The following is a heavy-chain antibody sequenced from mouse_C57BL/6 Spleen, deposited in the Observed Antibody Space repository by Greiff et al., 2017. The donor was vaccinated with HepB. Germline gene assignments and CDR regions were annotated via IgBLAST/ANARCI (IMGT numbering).Heavy chain of an antibody. CDR2: ISSGGSYT. V-gene: IGHV5-6*02. CDR3: ARHGRDAMDY. J-gene: IGHJ4*01. Sequence: EVKLVESGGDLVKPGGSLKLSCAASGFTFSSYGMSWVRQTPDKRLEWVATISSGGSYTYYPDSVKGRFTISRDNAKNTLYLQMRSLKSEDTAMYYCARHGRDAMDYWGQGTSVTVSS. CDR1: GFTFSSYG.